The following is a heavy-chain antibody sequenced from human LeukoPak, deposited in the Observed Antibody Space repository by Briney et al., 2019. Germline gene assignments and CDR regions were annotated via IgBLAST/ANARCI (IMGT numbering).Heavy chain of an antibody. J-gene: IGHJ4*02. CDR1: GYNFAHN. V-gene: IGHV1-2*02. Sequence: ASVKVSCKASGYNFAHNIHWVRQAPGQGHEFMGWINPKNGGTKYAQNFQGRVTMTRDTSISTVYVELSSLGSDDTAVYYCVVSIQAAAIPAFDSWGQGTLVTASS. CDR2: INPKNGGT. D-gene: IGHD6-25*01. CDR3: VVSIQAAAIPAFDS.